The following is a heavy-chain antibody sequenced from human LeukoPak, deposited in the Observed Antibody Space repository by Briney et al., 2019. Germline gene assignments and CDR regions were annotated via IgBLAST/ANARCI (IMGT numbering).Heavy chain of an antibody. CDR3: SRDRSNQHSRAAMDYDY. J-gene: IGHJ4*02. Sequence: SETLSLTCTVSGGSISSYYGSWIRQPPGKGLEWIGYIYYSGSTNYNPSLKRRVTISVDTSKNQFSLKLSSVTAADTAVYYCSRDRSNQHSRAAMDYDYGGQGTLVTVSS. CDR2: IYYSGST. CDR1: GGSISSYY. V-gene: IGHV4-59*01. D-gene: IGHD5-18*01.